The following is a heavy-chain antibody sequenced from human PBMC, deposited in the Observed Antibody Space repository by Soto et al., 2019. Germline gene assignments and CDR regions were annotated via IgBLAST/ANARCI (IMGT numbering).Heavy chain of an antibody. CDR2: MNPNSGNT. D-gene: IGHD3-10*01. Sequence: ASVKVSCKASGYTFTSYDINWVRQATGQGLEWMGWMNPNSGNTGYAQKFQGRVTMTRNTSISTAYMELSSLRSEDTAVYYCARGVMVRGVRRRFDPWGQGTLVTVSS. J-gene: IGHJ5*02. CDR3: ARGVMVRGVRRRFDP. CDR1: GYTFTSYD. V-gene: IGHV1-8*01.